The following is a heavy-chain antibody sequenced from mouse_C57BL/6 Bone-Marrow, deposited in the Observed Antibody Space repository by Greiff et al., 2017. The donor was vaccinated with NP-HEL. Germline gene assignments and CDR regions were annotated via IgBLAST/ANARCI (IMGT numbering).Heavy chain of an antibody. CDR2: IHPNSGST. V-gene: IGHV1-64*01. D-gene: IGHD4-1*01. J-gene: IGHJ3*01. CDR1: GYTFTSYW. Sequence: QVQLQQPGAELVKPGASVKLSCKASGYTFTSYWMHWVKQRPGQGLEWIGMIHPNSGSTNYNEKFKSKATLTVDKSSSTAYMQLSSLTSEDSAVYYCARRGGGTQGFAYWGQGTLVTVSA. CDR3: ARRGGGTQGFAY.